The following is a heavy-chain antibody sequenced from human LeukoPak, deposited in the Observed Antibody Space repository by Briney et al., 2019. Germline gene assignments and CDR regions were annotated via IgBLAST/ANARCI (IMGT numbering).Heavy chain of an antibody. J-gene: IGHJ3*02. CDR2: IYYSGST. V-gene: IGHV4-59*01. CDR3: ARAHNWNYEGAFDI. CDR1: GGSISSYY. D-gene: IGHD1-7*01. Sequence: KPSETLSLTCTVSGGSISSYYWSWIRQPPGKGLEWIGYIYYSGSTNYNPSLKSRVTISVDTSKNQFSLKLSSVTAADTAVYYCARAHNWNYEGAFDIWGQGTMVTVSS.